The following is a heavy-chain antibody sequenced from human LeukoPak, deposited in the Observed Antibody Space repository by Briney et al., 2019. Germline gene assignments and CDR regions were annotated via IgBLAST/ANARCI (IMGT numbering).Heavy chain of an antibody. CDR2: ISTYHGNT. V-gene: IGHV1-18*01. Sequence: ASVKVSCKASGYTFTTAGIGWVRQAPGQVLEWMGWISTYHGNTNYAQIFQDRVTLTTDTSTSTAYTELRRLRSDDTAVYYCARRPNHYDTSGYDYWGQGTLVTVSS. J-gene: IGHJ4*02. CDR1: GYTFTTAG. D-gene: IGHD3-22*01. CDR3: ARRPNHYDTSGYDY.